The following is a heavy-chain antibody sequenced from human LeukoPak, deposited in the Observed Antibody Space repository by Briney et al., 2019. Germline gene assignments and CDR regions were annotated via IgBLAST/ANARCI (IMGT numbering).Heavy chain of an antibody. V-gene: IGHV4-59*12. Sequence: SETLSLTCTVSGGSISSYYWSWIRQPPGKGLEWIGYIYYSGSTNYNPSLKSRVTISVDTSKNQFSLKLSSVTAADTAVYYCARNDSVAGTTFDYWGQGTLVTVSS. J-gene: IGHJ4*02. CDR2: IYYSGST. CDR1: GGSISSYY. D-gene: IGHD6-19*01. CDR3: ARNDSVAGTTFDY.